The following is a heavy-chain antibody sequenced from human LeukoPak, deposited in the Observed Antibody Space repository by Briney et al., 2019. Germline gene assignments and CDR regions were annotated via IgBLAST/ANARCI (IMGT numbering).Heavy chain of an antibody. CDR1: GFTFSSYE. CDR2: ISSSGSTI. V-gene: IGHV3-48*03. Sequence: GGSVRLSCAASGFTFSSYEMNWVRQAPGKGLEWVSYISSSGSTIYYADSVKGRFTISRDNAKNSLYLQMNSLRAEDTAVYYCAREYCSGGSCFGFDPWGQGTLVTVSS. D-gene: IGHD2-15*01. CDR3: AREYCSGGSCFGFDP. J-gene: IGHJ5*02.